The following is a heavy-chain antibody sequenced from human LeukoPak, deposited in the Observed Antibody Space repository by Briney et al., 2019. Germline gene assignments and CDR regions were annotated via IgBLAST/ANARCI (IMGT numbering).Heavy chain of an antibody. Sequence: SETLSLTCAVYGGSFSGYYWSWIRQPPGKGLEWIGEINHSGSTNYNPSLKGRVTISVDTSKNQFSLKLSSVTAADTAVYYCASTSCSCGSCYRGGWFDPWGQGTLVTVSS. CDR3: ASTSCSCGSCYRGGWFDP. J-gene: IGHJ5*02. D-gene: IGHD2-15*01. CDR1: GGSFSGYY. V-gene: IGHV4-34*01. CDR2: INHSGST.